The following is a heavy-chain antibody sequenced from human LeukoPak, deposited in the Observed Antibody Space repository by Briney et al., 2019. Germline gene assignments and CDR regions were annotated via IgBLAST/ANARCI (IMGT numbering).Heavy chain of an antibody. CDR1: GFTFSSYA. V-gene: IGHV3-23*01. CDR3: ARDYGYYYDSSGYHFDY. Sequence: GGSLRLSCAASGFTFSSYAMSWVRQAPGKGLEWVSAIGGSGGTAYYADSVKGRFTISRDNAKNSLYLQMNSLRAEDTAVYYCARDYGYYYDSSGYHFDYWGQGTLVTVSS. J-gene: IGHJ4*02. D-gene: IGHD3-22*01. CDR2: IGGSGGTA.